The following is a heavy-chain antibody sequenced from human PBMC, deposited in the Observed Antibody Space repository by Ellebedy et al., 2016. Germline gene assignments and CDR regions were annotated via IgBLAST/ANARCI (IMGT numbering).Heavy chain of an antibody. Sequence: SETLSLTCSVSGGSISNVWWTWIRQPPGRGLEWIGDILYTGSTNYNPSLKGRVTMSVDTTTNQFSLKLRSVTAADTPLYYCARYYCGSSACYYLDYWGRGTLVTVSS. CDR3: ARYYCGSSACYYLDY. D-gene: IGHD3-22*01. CDR1: GGSISNVW. J-gene: IGHJ4*02. CDR2: ILYTGST. V-gene: IGHV4-59*08.